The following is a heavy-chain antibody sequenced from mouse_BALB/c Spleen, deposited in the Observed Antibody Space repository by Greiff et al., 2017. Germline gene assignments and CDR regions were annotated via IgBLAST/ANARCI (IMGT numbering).Heavy chain of an antibody. Sequence: VQLQQSGPGLVQPSQSLSITCTVSGFSLTSYGVHWVRQSPGKGLEWLGVIWSGGSTDYNAAFISRLSISKDNSKSQVFFKMNSLQANDTAIYYCARREARATGYAMDYWGQGTSVTVSS. D-gene: IGHD3-1*01. CDR2: IWSGGST. J-gene: IGHJ4*01. CDR1: GFSLTSYG. CDR3: ARREARATGYAMDY. V-gene: IGHV2-2*02.